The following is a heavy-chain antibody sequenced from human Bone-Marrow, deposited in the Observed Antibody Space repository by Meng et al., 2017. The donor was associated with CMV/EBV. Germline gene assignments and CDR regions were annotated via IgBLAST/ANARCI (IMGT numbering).Heavy chain of an antibody. CDR2: INHSGST. V-gene: IGHV4-34*01. J-gene: IGHJ4*02. D-gene: IGHD2-15*01. CDR3: ARGLRCSGGSCQYDY. CDR1: GGAVSGYD. Sequence: YGGAVSGYDWSLNRQPPGKGLEWIGEINHSGSTNYNPSLKSRVTISVDTSKNQFSLKLSSVTAADTAVYYCARGLRCSGGSCQYDYWGQGTLVTVSS.